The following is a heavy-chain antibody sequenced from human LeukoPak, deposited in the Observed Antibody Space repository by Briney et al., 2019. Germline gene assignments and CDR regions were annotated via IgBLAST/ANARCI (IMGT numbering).Heavy chain of an antibody. V-gene: IGHV4-59*11. D-gene: IGHD1-14*01. CDR2: IYYSGST. CDR1: GGSISSHY. CDR3: ARSGESRKTLFYYYYMDV. J-gene: IGHJ6*03. Sequence: PSETPSLTCTVSGGSISSHYWSWIRQPPGKGLEWIGYIYYSGSTNYNPSLKSRVTISVDTSKNQFSLKLSSVTAADTAVYYCARSGESRKTLFYYYYMDVWGKGTTVTVSS.